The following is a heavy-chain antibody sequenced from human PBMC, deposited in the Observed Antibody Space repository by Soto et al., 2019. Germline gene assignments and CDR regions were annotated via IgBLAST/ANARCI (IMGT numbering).Heavy chain of an antibody. J-gene: IGHJ2*01. Sequence: QVQLVQSGAEVKKPGSSVKVSCKASGGTFRNYPIRWVRQAPEQGLEWMGGIIPIFGTVNYAQKFQGRVTITADESTSTAYMELSSLRSEDTAVYYCARGNHRWLQLWYFDLWGRGTLVTVSS. CDR3: ARGNHRWLQLWYFDL. CDR1: GGTFRNYP. D-gene: IGHD5-12*01. V-gene: IGHV1-69*12. CDR2: IIPIFGTV.